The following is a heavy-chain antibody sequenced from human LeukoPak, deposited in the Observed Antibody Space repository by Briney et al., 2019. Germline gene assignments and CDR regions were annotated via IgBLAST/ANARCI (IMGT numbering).Heavy chain of an antibody. J-gene: IGHJ3*02. CDR3: ARDVYYGLGNAFDI. CDR1: GFTFSSYW. V-gene: IGHV3-7*01. Sequence: GGSLRLSCAASGFTFSSYWMSWVRQAPGKGPEWVANIKQDGSEKYYVDSVKGRFTISRDNAKNSLYLQMNSLRAEDTAVYYCARDVYYGLGNAFDIWGQGTMVTVSS. CDR2: IKQDGSEK. D-gene: IGHD3-3*01.